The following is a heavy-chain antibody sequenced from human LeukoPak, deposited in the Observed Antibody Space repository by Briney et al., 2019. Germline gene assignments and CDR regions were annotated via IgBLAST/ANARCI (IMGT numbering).Heavy chain of an antibody. J-gene: IGHJ5*02. CDR1: GYTFTGYY. Sequence: GASVKVSXKASGYTFTGYYMHWVRQALGQGLEWMGRINPNSGGTNYAQKFQGRVTMTRDTSISTAYMELSRLRSDDTAVYYCARDFQEWFDPWGQGTLVTVSS. CDR2: INPNSGGT. CDR3: ARDFQEWFDP. V-gene: IGHV1-2*06.